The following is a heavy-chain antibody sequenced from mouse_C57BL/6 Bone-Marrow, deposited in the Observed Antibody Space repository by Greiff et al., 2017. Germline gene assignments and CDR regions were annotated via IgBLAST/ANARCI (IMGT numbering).Heavy chain of an antibody. CDR1: GFTFSSYG. CDR3: ARGSREYFDV. CDR2: ISSGGSYT. D-gene: IGHD1-1*01. J-gene: IGHJ1*03. Sequence: EVKLMESGGDLVKPGGSLKLSCAASGFTFSSYGMSWVRQTPDKRLEWVATISSGGSYTYYPDSVKGRFTISRDNAKNTLYLQMSSLKSEDTAMYYCARGSREYFDVWGTGTTVTVSS. V-gene: IGHV5-6*01.